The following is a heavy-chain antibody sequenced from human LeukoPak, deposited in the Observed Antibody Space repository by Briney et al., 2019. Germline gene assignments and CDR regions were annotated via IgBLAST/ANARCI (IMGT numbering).Heavy chain of an antibody. CDR2: ISSNGGST. J-gene: IGHJ4*02. D-gene: IGHD3-10*01. CDR1: GFTFSVSV. V-gene: IGHV3-64*01. CDR3: ARDLSGGGLDY. Sequence: PGWSLRLSCAASGFTFSVSVMHWVRQAPGKGLEYVSVISSNGGSTSYANSVKGRFTISRDNSKNTLYLQMGSLRAEDMAVYYCARDLSGGGLDYWGQGTLVTVSS.